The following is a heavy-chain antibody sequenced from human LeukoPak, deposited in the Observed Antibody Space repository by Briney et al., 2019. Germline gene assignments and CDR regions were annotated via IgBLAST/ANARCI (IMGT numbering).Heavy chain of an antibody. Sequence: GGSLRLSCAASGFTFADYAMTWVRQAPGKGLVCVSRIKSDGTYSDYGDSVRGRFTISRDNAKDTLYLQMNSLRVEDTAVYYCVRDDDQYGVDYWGRGTLVTVSS. CDR1: GFTFADYA. D-gene: IGHD1-1*01. V-gene: IGHV3-74*01. J-gene: IGHJ4*02. CDR2: IKSDGTYS. CDR3: VRDDDQYGVDY.